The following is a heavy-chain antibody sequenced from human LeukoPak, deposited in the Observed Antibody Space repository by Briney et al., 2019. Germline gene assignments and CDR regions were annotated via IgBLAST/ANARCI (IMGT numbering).Heavy chain of an antibody. V-gene: IGHV1-69*04. CDR2: IIPILGIA. CDR1: GGTFSSYA. J-gene: IGHJ6*02. Sequence: GASVKVSCKASGGTFSSYAISWVRQAPGQGLEWMGMIIPILGIANYAQKFQGRVTITADKSTSTAYMELSSLRSEDTAVYYCASKYPGSSGWYLDVWCQGTTVTVSS. D-gene: IGHD6-19*01. CDR3: ASKYPGSSGWYLDV.